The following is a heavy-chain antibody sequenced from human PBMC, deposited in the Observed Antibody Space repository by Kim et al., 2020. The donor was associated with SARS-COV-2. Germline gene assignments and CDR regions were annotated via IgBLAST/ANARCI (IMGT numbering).Heavy chain of an antibody. V-gene: IGHV3-74*01. CDR3: VRDLRGVQDY. J-gene: IGHJ4*02. D-gene: IGHD3-10*01. Sequence: YPDTVKGRFTISRDNAQNTLYLQMNTLRAADTAVYFCVRDLRGVQDYWGQGTLVTVSS.